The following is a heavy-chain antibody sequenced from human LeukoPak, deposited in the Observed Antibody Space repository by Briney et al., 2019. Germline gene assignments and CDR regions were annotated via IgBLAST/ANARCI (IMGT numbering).Heavy chain of an antibody. CDR3: ARDWVVVPAASGQRLDY. D-gene: IGHD2-2*01. Sequence: GRSLRLSCAASGFTFSSYAVHWVRQAPGEGLEWVAVISYDGSSKYYADSVKGRFTISRDNSKNTLYLQMNSLRAEDTAVYYCARDWVVVPAASGQRLDYWGQGTLVTVSS. J-gene: IGHJ4*02. CDR1: GFTFSSYA. CDR2: ISYDGSSK. V-gene: IGHV3-30-3*01.